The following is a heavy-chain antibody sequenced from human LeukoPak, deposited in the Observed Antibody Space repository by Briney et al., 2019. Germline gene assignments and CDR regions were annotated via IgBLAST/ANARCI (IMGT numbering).Heavy chain of an antibody. CDR2: IIPIFGTA. J-gene: IGHJ4*02. CDR3: ARGSYYYDSNGYYCLGY. D-gene: IGHD3-22*01. CDR1: GGTFSSYA. Sequence: GASVKVSCKASGGTFSSYAISWVRQAPGQGLEWMGGIIPIFGTANYAQKFQGRFTITTDESTSTAYMELSSLRSDDKAVNYCARGSYYYDSNGYYCLGYWGQGTLVTVSS. V-gene: IGHV1-69*05.